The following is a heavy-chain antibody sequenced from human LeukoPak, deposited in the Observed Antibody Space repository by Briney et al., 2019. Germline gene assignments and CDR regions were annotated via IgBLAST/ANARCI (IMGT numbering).Heavy chain of an antibody. Sequence: SETLSLTCTVSGGSISSSSYYWGWVRQPPGKGLEWIGNIYYSGRTYYNPSLKSRVTFSVDTSKNQFSLKVNSVTAADTAVYYCARKTLKYSNSWYVDYWGQGTLVTVSP. D-gene: IGHD6-13*01. V-gene: IGHV4-39*01. CDR3: ARKTLKYSNSWYVDY. J-gene: IGHJ4*02. CDR1: GGSISSSSYY. CDR2: IYYSGRT.